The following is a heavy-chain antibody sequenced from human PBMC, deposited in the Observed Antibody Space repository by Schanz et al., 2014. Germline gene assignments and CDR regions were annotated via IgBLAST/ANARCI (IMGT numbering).Heavy chain of an antibody. CDR1: GYTFTSYG. J-gene: IGHJ6*02. D-gene: IGHD1-26*01. V-gene: IGHV1-18*01. Sequence: QVQLVQSGAEVKKPGASVKVSCKASGYTFTSYGINWVRQAPGQGLEWMGWITAYNGDTNYALKLQGRVTLTTDTSTSTAYMELRSLRSDDTAVYYGARDLTVDASYVVHYYYCGMDVRGQGTTVTVSS. CDR3: ARDLTVDASYVVHYYYCGMDV. CDR2: ITAYNGDT.